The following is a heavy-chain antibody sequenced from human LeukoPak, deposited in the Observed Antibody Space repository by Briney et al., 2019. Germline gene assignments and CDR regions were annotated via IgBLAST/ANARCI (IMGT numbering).Heavy chain of an antibody. CDR3: ARAPYYDFWSGSYNWFDP. Sequence: GGSLRLSCAASGFTFSSYWMHWVRQAPGKGLVWVSRINSDGSSTSYADSVKGRFTISRDNAKNTLYLRMNSLRAEDTAVYYCARAPYYDFWSGSYNWFDPWGQGTLVTVSS. CDR1: GFTFSSYW. CDR2: INSDGSST. V-gene: IGHV3-74*01. D-gene: IGHD3-3*01. J-gene: IGHJ5*02.